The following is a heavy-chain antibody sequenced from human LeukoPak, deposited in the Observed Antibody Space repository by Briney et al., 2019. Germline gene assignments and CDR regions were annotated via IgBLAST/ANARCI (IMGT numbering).Heavy chain of an antibody. CDR3: AGILAYCGGDCHDAFDI. D-gene: IGHD2-21*02. J-gene: IGHJ3*02. CDR2: IYTSGST. CDR1: GGSISSYY. V-gene: IGHV4-4*09. Sequence: SETLSLTCTVSGGSISSYYWSWIRQPPGKGLEWIGYIYTSGSTNYNPSLKSRVTISVDTSKNQFSLKLSSVTAADTAVYYCAGILAYCGGDCHDAFDIWGQGTMVTVSS.